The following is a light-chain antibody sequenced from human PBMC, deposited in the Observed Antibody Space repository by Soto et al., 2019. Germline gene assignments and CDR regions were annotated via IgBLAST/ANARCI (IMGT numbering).Light chain of an antibody. CDR3: QQRSNWPRGT. CDR2: DAS. CDR1: QSVGSY. Sequence: EMVLTQSPATLSLSPGERATLACSASQSVGSYLAWYQHKPGQAPRLLIHDASNRATGIPARFSGSGSGTDFTLTISSLEPEDSAVYYCQQRSNWPRGTFGQGTKLEIK. J-gene: IGKJ2*02. V-gene: IGKV3-11*01.